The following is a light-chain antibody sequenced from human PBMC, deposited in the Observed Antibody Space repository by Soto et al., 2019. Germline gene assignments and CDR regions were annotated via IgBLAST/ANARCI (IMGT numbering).Light chain of an antibody. J-gene: IGKJ2*01. CDR3: QHYGNSPLYT. CDR1: QSVDSSY. Sequence: EIVLTQSPGTLSLSPGERATLSCRASQSVDSSYLAWYRQKPGQAPRLLIHGASSRATGIPDRFSVRGSGRDFSLPISRREPEDFAAYDCQHYGNSPLYTFGQGTNLEIK. V-gene: IGKV3-20*01. CDR2: GAS.